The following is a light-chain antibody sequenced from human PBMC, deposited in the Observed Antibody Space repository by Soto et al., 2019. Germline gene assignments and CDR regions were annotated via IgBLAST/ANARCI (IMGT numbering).Light chain of an antibody. V-gene: IGKV2-28*01. CDR1: QSLLHSSGYNY. J-gene: IGKJ2*01. CDR2: LAS. CDR3: MHPLQGLT. Sequence: DIVMTQSPLSLPVTPGEPASISCRSSQSLLHSSGYNYLHWYLQKPGQSPQLLIYLASSRASGVPDRFSGSGSGTDFTLEISRVEAEDVGVYYCMHPLQGLTFGQGTKLEIK.